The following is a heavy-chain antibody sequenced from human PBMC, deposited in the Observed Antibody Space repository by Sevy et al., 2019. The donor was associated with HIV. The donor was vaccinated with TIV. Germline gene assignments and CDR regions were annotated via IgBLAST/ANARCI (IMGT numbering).Heavy chain of an antibody. CDR1: GFTFSKYG. Sequence: GGSLRLACVASGFTFSKYGMHWVRQAPGKGLEYISGFSITGDFTTYADSVKGRFTISRDNPRNTMYLQMDSLTTEDVGVYYCARARWARRDAFDIWGPGTMVTVS. V-gene: IGHV3-64*02. D-gene: IGHD1-1*01. CDR2: FSITGDFT. CDR3: ARARWARRDAFDI. J-gene: IGHJ3*02.